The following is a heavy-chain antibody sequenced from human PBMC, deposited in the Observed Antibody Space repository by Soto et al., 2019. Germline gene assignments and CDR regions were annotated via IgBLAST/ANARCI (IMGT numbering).Heavy chain of an antibody. Sequence: VGSLRLSCAASGFIFSDYGMHWVRQAPGKGLEWMAIISSDGSDKYYADSVKGRFTISRDNSKNTLYLQMNSLRAEDTAVYYCAKNHLPQSYYDLPWFDPWGQGTLVTVSS. J-gene: IGHJ5*02. V-gene: IGHV3-30*18. CDR3: AKNHLPQSYYDLPWFDP. D-gene: IGHD3-3*01. CDR1: GFIFSDYG. CDR2: ISSDGSDK.